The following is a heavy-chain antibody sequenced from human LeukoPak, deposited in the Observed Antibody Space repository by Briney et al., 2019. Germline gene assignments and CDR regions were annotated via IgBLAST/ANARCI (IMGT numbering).Heavy chain of an antibody. D-gene: IGHD5-12*01. J-gene: IGHJ4*02. CDR3: AKCGDYSGYDGL. Sequence: KASETLSLTCTVSGGSISSSSDYWGWIRQAPGKGLEWIGSIYSSGSTYYNPSLRSRVTMSVDTSKNQFSLKLTSVTAADTAVYYCAKCGDYSGYDGLWGQGTLVTVSS. CDR2: IYSSGST. CDR1: GGSISSSSDY. V-gene: IGHV4-39*01.